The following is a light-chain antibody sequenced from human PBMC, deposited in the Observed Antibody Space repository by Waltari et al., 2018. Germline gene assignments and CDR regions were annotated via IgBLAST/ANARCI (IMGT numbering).Light chain of an antibody. V-gene: IGLV3-25*03. CDR2: KDK. J-gene: IGLJ2*01. CDR3: QSSDSGGFVT. Sequence: SFALKQPPSVSVSPGQTARNPCPAAALSGQFAYWYRQRPGQAPLLLTYKDKERPLGIPDRISGSSSGTTATLTISGVQAEDEADYFCQSSDSGGFVTFGDGTKLTV. CDR1: ALSGQF.